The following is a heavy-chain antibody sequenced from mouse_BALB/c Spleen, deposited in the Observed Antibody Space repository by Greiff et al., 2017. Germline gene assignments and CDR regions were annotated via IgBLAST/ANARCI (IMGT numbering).Heavy chain of an antibody. CDR2: ISSGSSTI. Sequence: EVKLMESGGGLVQPGGSRKLSCAASGFTFSSFGMHWVRQAPEKGLEWVAYISSGSSTIYYADTVKGRFTISRDYPKNTLFLQMTSLRSEDTAMYYCARRGGINWDQSYWYFDVWGAGTTVTVSS. CDR1: GFTFSSFG. CDR3: ARRGGINWDQSYWYFDV. V-gene: IGHV5-17*02. D-gene: IGHD4-1*01. J-gene: IGHJ1*01.